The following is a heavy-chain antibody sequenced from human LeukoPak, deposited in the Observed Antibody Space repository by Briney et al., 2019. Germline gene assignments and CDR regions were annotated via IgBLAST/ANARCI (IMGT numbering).Heavy chain of an antibody. J-gene: IGHJ5*02. CDR1: GYTFTSYG. D-gene: IGHD3-22*01. Sequence: GASVKVSCKASGYTFTSYGISWVRQAPGQGLEWMGWISAYNGNTNYAQKLQGRVTMTTDTSTSTAYMELRSLRSDDTAVYYCARSPYYYDSSGSYNWFDPWGQGTLVTVSS. V-gene: IGHV1-18*01. CDR3: ARSPYYYDSSGSYNWFDP. CDR2: ISAYNGNT.